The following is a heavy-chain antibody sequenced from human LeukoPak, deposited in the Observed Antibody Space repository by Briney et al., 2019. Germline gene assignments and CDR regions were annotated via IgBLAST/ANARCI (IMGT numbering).Heavy chain of an antibody. CDR1: GYTLTELS. V-gene: IGHV1-24*01. CDR2: FDPEDGET. J-gene: IGHJ4*02. D-gene: IGHD4-17*01. Sequence: ASVKVSCKVSGYTLTELSMHWVRQAPGKGLEWMGGFDPEDGETIYAQKFQGRVTMTEDTSTDTAYMELSSLRSEDTAVYYCATEAGDYGSFDYWGQGTLVTVSS. CDR3: ATEAGDYGSFDY.